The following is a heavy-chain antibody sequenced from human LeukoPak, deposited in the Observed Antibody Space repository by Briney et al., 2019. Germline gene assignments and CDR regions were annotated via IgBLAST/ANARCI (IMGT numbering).Heavy chain of an antibody. CDR1: GFTFSSYT. Sequence: GGSLRLSCAASGFTFSSYTINWVRQAPGKGLEWVSSITSSSYIYYADSVKGRFTISRDNAKNSLYLQMNSLRAEDTAVYYCAKDRYFDWLFSYWGQGTLVTVSS. CDR3: AKDRYFDWLFSY. CDR2: ITSSSYI. D-gene: IGHD3-9*01. V-gene: IGHV3-21*04. J-gene: IGHJ4*02.